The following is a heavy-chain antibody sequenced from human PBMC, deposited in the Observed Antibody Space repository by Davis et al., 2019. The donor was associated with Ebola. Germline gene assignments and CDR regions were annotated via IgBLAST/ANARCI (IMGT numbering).Heavy chain of an antibody. CDR1: GFTFSRAW. V-gene: IGHV3-15*07. Sequence: GGSLRLSCAASGFTFSRAWMTWVRQAPGKGLEWVGRIKSKIDGGTTDYAAPVKGRFTISRDDSRNSLYLQMDSLETEDTAVYYCTTDVVSRSAAEHNGYWGQGTLVTVSS. J-gene: IGHJ4*02. CDR3: TTDVVSRSAAEHNGY. D-gene: IGHD1-14*01. CDR2: IKSKIDGGTT.